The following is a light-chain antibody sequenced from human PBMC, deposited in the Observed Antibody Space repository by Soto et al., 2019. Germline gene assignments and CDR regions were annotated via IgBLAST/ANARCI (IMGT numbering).Light chain of an antibody. CDR3: QSYDSSLSGSV. CDR2: GNS. J-gene: IGLJ1*01. Sequence: QSALTQPPSVSGAPGQRVTISCTGSSSNIGAGYDVHWYQQLPGTAPKLLIYGNSNRPSGVPDRFSGSKSGTSASLAITGLQAEDEADYYCQSYDSSLSGSVFGTGTKVTLL. V-gene: IGLV1-40*01. CDR1: SSNIGAGYD.